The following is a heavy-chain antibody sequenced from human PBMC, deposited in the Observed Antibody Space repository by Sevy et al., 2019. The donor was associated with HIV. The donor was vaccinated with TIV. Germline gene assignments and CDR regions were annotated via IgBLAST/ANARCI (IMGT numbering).Heavy chain of an antibody. CDR2: IYPDDSET. CDR3: ATSRSGYFDSSGYYIY. D-gene: IGHD3-22*01. Sequence: GESLKISCEGSGYSFTSHWIGWVRHMPGKGLEWMGIIYPDDSETRYSPSFQGQVTFSADKSISTAYLQWSSLKASDTAMYYCATSRSGYFDSSGYYIYWGQGTMVTGSS. CDR1: GYSFTSHW. J-gene: IGHJ4*02. V-gene: IGHV5-51*01.